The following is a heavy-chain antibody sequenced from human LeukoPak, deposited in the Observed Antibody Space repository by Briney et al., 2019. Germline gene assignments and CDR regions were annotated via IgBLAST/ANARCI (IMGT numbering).Heavy chain of an antibody. CDR1: GFTFSNYW. CDR3: TREMVGDAFDI. Sequence: GGSLRLSCTASGFTFSNYWMHWVRQAPGKGLVWVSRINSGGGSTTYADSVKGRFSISRDNAKNTLYLQMNSLRAEDTAVYYCTREMVGDAFDIWGHGTLVTASS. CDR2: INSGGGST. D-gene: IGHD2-15*01. J-gene: IGHJ3*02. V-gene: IGHV3-74*03.